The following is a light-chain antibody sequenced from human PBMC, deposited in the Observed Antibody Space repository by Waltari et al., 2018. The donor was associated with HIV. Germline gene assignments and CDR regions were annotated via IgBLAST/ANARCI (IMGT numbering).Light chain of an antibody. CDR3: QRYDRAPYT. V-gene: IGKV1-27*01. Sequence: DVQMTQSPSSLSASVGDRVAITCRASQGIGSDSAWYQQKPGRVPKLLIYAASTLQSGVPSRFSGSGSGTDFTLTITSLQTEDFGFYYCQRYDRAPYTFGPGTKLELK. CDR1: QGIGSD. J-gene: IGKJ2*01. CDR2: AAS.